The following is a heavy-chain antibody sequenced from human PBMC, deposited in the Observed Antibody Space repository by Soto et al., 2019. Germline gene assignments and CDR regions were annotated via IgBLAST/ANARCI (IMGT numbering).Heavy chain of an antibody. CDR3: ARGGVCSGGSCYPNFDY. CDR2: INAGNGNT. J-gene: IGHJ4*02. V-gene: IGHV1-3*01. D-gene: IGHD2-15*01. Sequence: QVQLVQSGAEVKKPGASVKVSCKASGYTFTSYAMHWVRHAPGQRLEWMGWINAGNGNTKYSQKFQGRVTITRDTSASTAYMELSSLRSEDTAVYYCARGGVCSGGSCYPNFDYWGQGTLVTVSS. CDR1: GYTFTSYA.